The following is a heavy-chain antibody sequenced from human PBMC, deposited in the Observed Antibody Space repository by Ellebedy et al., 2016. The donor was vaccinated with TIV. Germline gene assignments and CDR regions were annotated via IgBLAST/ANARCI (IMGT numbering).Heavy chain of an antibody. Sequence: SLKISCAASGFKLGEYYMYWVRQAPGKGLEWVSGISKTRGSVGYADPVKGRFTISRDNAKNSLYLQMNRLRGEDTALYYCAGSYYGSGSPDYWGQGTLVTVSS. CDR1: GFKLGEYY. V-gene: IGHV3-9*01. CDR3: AGSYYGSGSPDY. CDR2: ISKTRGSV. J-gene: IGHJ4*02. D-gene: IGHD3-10*01.